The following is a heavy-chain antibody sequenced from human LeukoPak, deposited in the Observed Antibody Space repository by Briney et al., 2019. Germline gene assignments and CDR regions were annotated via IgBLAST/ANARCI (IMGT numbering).Heavy chain of an antibody. CDR2: FDPEDGET. CDR3: ATVLYDILTGYHSSRPYYFDY. CDR1: GYTLTELS. D-gene: IGHD3-9*01. J-gene: IGHJ4*02. Sequence: ASVKVSCKVSGYTLTELSMHWVRQAPGKGLEWMGGFDPEDGETIYAQKFQGRVTMTEDTSTDTAYMELSSLRSEDTAVYYCATVLYDILTGYHSSRPYYFDYWGQGTLVTVSS. V-gene: IGHV1-24*01.